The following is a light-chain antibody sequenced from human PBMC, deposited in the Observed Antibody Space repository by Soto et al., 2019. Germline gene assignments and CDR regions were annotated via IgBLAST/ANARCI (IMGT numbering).Light chain of an antibody. CDR1: QSVGSN. CDR3: QQHDNWPLT. CDR2: GAS. J-gene: IGKJ4*01. V-gene: IGKV3-15*01. Sequence: IVLTQSPATLSVSPGERATLYCWASQSVGSNLVWYQQKPGQAPRLLISGASTRATGIPARFSGSGSGAEFTLTISSLQSEDFAVYYCQQHDNWPLTFGGGTKVDNK.